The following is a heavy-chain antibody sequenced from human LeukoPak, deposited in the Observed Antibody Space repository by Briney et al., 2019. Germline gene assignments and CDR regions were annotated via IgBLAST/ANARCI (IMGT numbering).Heavy chain of an antibody. CDR1: GFTFSNYG. J-gene: IGHJ4*02. V-gene: IGHV3-30*18. D-gene: IGHD2-2*01. CDR2: ISYDGSNK. Sequence: GGSLRLSCAASGFTFSNYGMHWVRQAPGKGLECVAVISYDGSNKYYADSVKGRFAISRDNSKNTLYLQMNSLRAEDTAVYYCAKAYGYCTTTSCSHEEFDYWGQGTLVTVSS. CDR3: AKAYGYCTTTSCSHEEFDY.